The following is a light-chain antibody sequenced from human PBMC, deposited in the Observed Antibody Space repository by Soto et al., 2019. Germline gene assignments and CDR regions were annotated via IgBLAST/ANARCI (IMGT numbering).Light chain of an antibody. Sequence: DIQMTQSPSTVSAYVGDRVTITCRASQSISRWLVWYQQKPGKAPKLLVHDGSILESGVPSRFSGSGSGTELTLTISSLQPDDSATYYCQQYKSYPWTFGRGTTVEVK. CDR3: QQYKSYPWT. J-gene: IGKJ1*01. CDR2: DGS. V-gene: IGKV1-5*01. CDR1: QSISRW.